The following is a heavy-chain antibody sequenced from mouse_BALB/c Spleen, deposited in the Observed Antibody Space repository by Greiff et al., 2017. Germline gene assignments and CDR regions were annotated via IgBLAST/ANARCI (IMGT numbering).Heavy chain of an antibody. CDR2: ISSGGSYT. V-gene: IGHV5-9-4*01. Sequence: EVMLVESGGGLVKPGGSLKLSCAASGFTFSSYAMSWVRQSPEKRLEWVAEISSGGSYTYYPDTVTGRFTISRDNAKNTLYLEMSSLRSEDTAMYYCARVITPLAYWGQGTLVTVSA. J-gene: IGHJ3*01. CDR3: ARVITPLAY. D-gene: IGHD2-4*01. CDR1: GFTFSSYA.